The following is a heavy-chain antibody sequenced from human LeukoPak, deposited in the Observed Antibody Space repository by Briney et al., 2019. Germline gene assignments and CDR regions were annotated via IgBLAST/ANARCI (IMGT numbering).Heavy chain of an antibody. CDR1: GFTFSHYW. V-gene: IGHV3-74*03. J-gene: IGHJ4*02. CDR2: INPDGSDP. CDR3: AGLPDPG. Sequence: SGGYLRLSCAASGFTFSHYWMHWVRQAPGKGLLWVSRINPDGSDPTYADSVKGRFTISRDNAKNTLYLQMNSLRAEDSAVYFCAGLPDPGWGQGTLVTVSS.